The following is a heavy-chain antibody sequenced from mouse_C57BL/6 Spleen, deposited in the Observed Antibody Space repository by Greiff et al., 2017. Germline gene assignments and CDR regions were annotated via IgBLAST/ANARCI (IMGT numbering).Heavy chain of an antibody. V-gene: IGHV1-18*01. J-gene: IGHJ2*01. CDR1: GYTFTDYN. CDR3: ARGDYDGVFDY. CDR2: INPTHFGT. D-gene: IGHD2-4*01. Sequence: EVQLQQSGPELVKPGASVKIPCKASGYTFTDYNMDWVKQSHGQSLAWIGDINPTHFGTIYNQKFKGKATLTVDKSSSTAYMQLRSLTSEDTAVYYCARGDYDGVFDYWGQGTTLTVAS.